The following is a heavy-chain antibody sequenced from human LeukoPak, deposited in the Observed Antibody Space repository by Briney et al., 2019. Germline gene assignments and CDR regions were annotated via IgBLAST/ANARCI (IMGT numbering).Heavy chain of an antibody. CDR1: GFTFSSYA. Sequence: GGSLRLSCAASGFTFSSYAMSWIRQAPGKGLEWVSAISGSGGSTYYADSVKGRFTISRDNSKNTLYLQMNSPRAEDTAVYYCAKQQWLRAPWTADDYWGQGTLVTVSS. CDR2: ISGSGGST. CDR3: AKQQWLRAPWTADDY. V-gene: IGHV3-23*01. J-gene: IGHJ4*02. D-gene: IGHD6-19*01.